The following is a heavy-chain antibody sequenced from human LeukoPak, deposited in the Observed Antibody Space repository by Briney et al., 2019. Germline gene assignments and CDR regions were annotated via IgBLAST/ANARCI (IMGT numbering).Heavy chain of an antibody. D-gene: IGHD2-2*02. CDR1: GVSFSDSW. Sequence: PGGSLRLSCAASGVSFSDSWMHWVRQAPGMGLAWVSRISADEGGTNYADSVKGRFTISRDNAKNTLYLQMNSLRVEDTAVYYCVGDRYYTMDVWGQGTTVTVSS. CDR2: ISADEGGT. V-gene: IGHV3-74*01. CDR3: VGDRYYTMDV. J-gene: IGHJ6*02.